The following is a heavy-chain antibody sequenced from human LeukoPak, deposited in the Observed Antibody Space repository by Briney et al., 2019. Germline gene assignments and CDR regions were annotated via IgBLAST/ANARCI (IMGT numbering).Heavy chain of an antibody. CDR2: ISGSGGST. J-gene: IGHJ4*02. Sequence: GGSLRLSCAASGFTFSSYAMSWVRQAPGKGLEWVSAISGSGGSTYYADSVKGRFTISRDNSQNTLYLQVNSLRAEDTAVYYCAKGLVPAAIRVVDYWGQGTLVTVSS. D-gene: IGHD2-2*01. CDR3: AKGLVPAAIRVVDY. CDR1: GFTFSSYA. V-gene: IGHV3-23*01.